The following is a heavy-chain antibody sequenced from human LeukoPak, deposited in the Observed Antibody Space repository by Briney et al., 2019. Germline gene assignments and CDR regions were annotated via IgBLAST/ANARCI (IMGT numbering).Heavy chain of an antibody. J-gene: IGHJ4*02. CDR2: IIPLTGVV. CDR3: ARERRCSAGSCYAADLDS. CDR1: ADIFSSYA. Sequence: SVKVSCKTSADIFSSYAINWVRQAPGQGLEWMGRIIPLTGVVNYGQKLQTRVTISTDKSTSTAYMEVSSLRFEDTAVYFCARERRCSAGSCYAADLDSWGQGTLVTVSS. D-gene: IGHD2-15*01. V-gene: IGHV1-69*04.